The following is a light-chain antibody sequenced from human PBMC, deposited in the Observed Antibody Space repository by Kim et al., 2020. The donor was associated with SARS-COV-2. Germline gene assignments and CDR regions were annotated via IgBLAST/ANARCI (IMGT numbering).Light chain of an antibody. CDR1: QSISRY. CDR3: LQHNTYPIT. CDR2: TAS. Sequence: DIQMTQSPSSLSASVGDRVTITCRASQSISRYLNWYQQKPGKPPKLLIYTASSLQTGVPSRFSGSGSGTEFTLTISSLQPEDFATYFCLQHNTYPITFGQGTRLEIK. J-gene: IGKJ5*01. V-gene: IGKV1-17*01.